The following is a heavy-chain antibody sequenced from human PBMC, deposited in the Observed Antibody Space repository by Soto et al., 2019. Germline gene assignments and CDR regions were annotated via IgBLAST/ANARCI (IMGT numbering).Heavy chain of an antibody. CDR2: ISAYNGNT. CDR3: ARVEYYGSGSYHYYMDV. J-gene: IGHJ6*03. D-gene: IGHD3-10*01. Sequence: ASVKVSCKASGYTFTSYGISWVRQAPGQGLEWMGWISAYNGNTNYAQKLQGRVTMTTDTSTSTAYMELRSLRSDDTAVYYCARVEYYGSGSYHYYMDVWGKGTTVTVSS. CDR1: GYTFTSYG. V-gene: IGHV1-18*01.